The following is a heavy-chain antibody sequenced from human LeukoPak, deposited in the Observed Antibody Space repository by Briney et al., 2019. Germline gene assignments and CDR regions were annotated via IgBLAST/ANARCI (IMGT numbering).Heavy chain of an antibody. CDR2: INHSGST. J-gene: IGHJ4*02. CDR1: GGSFSGYY. Sequence: SETLSLTCAVYGGSFSGYYWSWIRQPPGKGLEWIGEINHSGSTNYNPSLKSRVTISVDTSKNQFSLKLSSVTAADTAVYYCARDPGTGYGDYDYWGQGTLVTVSS. V-gene: IGHV4-34*01. D-gene: IGHD4-17*01. CDR3: ARDPGTGYGDYDY.